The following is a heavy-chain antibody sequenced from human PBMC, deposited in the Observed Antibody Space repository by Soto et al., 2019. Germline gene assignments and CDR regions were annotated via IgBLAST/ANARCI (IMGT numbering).Heavy chain of an antibody. CDR1: GYTFTSYY. Sequence: QVQLVQSGAEVKKPGASVKVSCEASGYTFTSYYMHWVRQAPGQGLEWMGIINPSGGSTSYAQKFQGRVTMTRDTSTSTVYMELSSLRSEDTAVYYCARDTGYCSGGSCYPYWYFDLWGRGTLVTVSS. CDR3: ARDTGYCSGGSCYPYWYFDL. CDR2: INPSGGST. V-gene: IGHV1-46*01. D-gene: IGHD2-15*01. J-gene: IGHJ2*01.